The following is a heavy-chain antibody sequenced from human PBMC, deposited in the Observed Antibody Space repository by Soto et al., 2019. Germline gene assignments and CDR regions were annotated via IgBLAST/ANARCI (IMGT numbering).Heavy chain of an antibody. CDR2: ISSSSSYI. D-gene: IGHD3-3*01. CDR1: GFTFSSYS. Sequence: SLRLSCTAPGFTFSSYSMNWVRQAPGKGLEWVSSISSSSSYIYYADSVKGRFTISRDNAKNSLYLQMNSLRAEDTAVYYCARDLSFGVVIGYYYYGMDVWGQGTTVTVSS. CDR3: ARDLSFGVVIGYYYYGMDV. J-gene: IGHJ6*02. V-gene: IGHV3-21*01.